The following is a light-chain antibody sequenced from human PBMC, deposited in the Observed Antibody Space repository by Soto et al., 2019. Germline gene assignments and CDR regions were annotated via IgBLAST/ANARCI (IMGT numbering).Light chain of an antibody. V-gene: IGKV1-39*01. J-gene: IGKJ1*01. Sequence: DIQMTQSPSSLSASVGDRVTITCRASQSISIYLNWYQLKPGKAPKLLIYAASNLQSGVPSRFSGSGSGTDFTLIISSLQPEDFATYYCQESYSIRTFGQGTKVEI. CDR3: QESYSIRT. CDR2: AAS. CDR1: QSISIY.